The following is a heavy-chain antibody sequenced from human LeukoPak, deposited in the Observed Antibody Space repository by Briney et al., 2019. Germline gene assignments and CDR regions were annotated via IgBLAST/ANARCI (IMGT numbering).Heavy chain of an antibody. CDR2: IYYSGST. V-gene: IGHV4-59*08. Sequence: SETLSLTCTVSGGSISSDYWSWIRQPPGKGLEWIGYIYYSGSTNYNPSLKSRVTISVDTSKNQFSLKLSSVTAADTAVYYCARHGPALLWFGELHYYYYGMDVWGQGTTVTVSS. J-gene: IGHJ6*02. D-gene: IGHD3-10*01. CDR3: ARHGPALLWFGELHYYYYGMDV. CDR1: GGSISSDY.